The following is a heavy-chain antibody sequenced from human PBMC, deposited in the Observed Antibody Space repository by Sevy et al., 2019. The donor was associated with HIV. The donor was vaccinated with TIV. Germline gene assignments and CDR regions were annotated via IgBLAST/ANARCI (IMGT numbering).Heavy chain of an antibody. Sequence: GGSLRLSCSASGFTFFNTWMSWVRQAPGKGLEWVSTLIGGGSRTYYADSVTGRFIISRDNSRNTLYLQMNSLRAEDTAIYYCAKRRVQSGLSGGGANDGMDVCGRGTTVTVSS. CDR3: AKRRVQSGLSGGGANDGMDV. J-gene: IGHJ6*02. D-gene: IGHD2-8*02. CDR2: LIGGGSRT. V-gene: IGHV3-23*01. CDR1: GFTFFNTW.